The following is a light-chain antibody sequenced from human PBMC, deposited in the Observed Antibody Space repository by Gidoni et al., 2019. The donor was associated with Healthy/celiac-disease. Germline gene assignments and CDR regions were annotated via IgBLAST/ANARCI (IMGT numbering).Light chain of an antibody. CDR3: QQYISYPLT. Sequence: AIRMTQSPSSFSASTGDRVTITCRASQGISSYLAWYQQKPGKAPKLLIYAASTLQSGVPSRFSGSGSGTDFTLTISCLQSEDFATYYCQQYISYPLTFGGGTKVEIK. V-gene: IGKV1-8*01. J-gene: IGKJ4*01. CDR2: AAS. CDR1: QGISSY.